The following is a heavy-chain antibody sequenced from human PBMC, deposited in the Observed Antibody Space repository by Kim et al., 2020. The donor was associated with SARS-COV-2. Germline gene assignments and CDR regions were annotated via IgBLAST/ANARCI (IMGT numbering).Heavy chain of an antibody. J-gene: IGHJ4*02. CDR2: IYTGGTST. V-gene: IGHV3-23*03. CDR3: AKREGSGHCDY. Sequence: GGSLRLSCAASGFNFNWYSMTWVRQAPGKGLEWVSVIYTGGTSTNYADSVRGRFIISRDDSTNTLFLQMNDLRAEDTAVYYCAKREGSGHCDYWGQGTLV. CDR1: GFNFNWYS.